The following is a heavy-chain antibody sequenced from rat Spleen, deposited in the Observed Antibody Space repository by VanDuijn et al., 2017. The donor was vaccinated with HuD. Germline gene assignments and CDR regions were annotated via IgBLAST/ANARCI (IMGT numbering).Heavy chain of an antibody. J-gene: IGHJ2*01. D-gene: IGHD1-2*01. CDR3: ARHDSTIAAHFDY. CDR2: ISTGGGST. CDR1: GFTFSNYY. V-gene: IGHV5-27*01. Sequence: EVQLVESGGGLVQPGRSLKLSCAASGFTFSNYYMAWVRQAPTKGLEWVAYISTGGGSTYYRDAVKGRFTISRDNGKSTLYLQMDSLRSEDTATYSGARHDSTIAAHFDYWGQGVMVTVSS.